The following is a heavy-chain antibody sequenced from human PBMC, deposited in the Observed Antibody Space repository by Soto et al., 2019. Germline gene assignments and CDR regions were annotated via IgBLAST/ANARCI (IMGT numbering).Heavy chain of an antibody. Sequence: SETLSITYTVSGGSISSGGYYWSWIRQHPGKGLEWIGYIYYSGSTYYNPSLKSRVTISVDTSKNQFSLKLSSVTAADTAVYYCARGGIQLWKDYWGQGTLVTVFS. V-gene: IGHV4-31*03. D-gene: IGHD5-18*01. CDR2: IYYSGST. CDR3: ARGGIQLWKDY. J-gene: IGHJ4*02. CDR1: GGSISSGGYY.